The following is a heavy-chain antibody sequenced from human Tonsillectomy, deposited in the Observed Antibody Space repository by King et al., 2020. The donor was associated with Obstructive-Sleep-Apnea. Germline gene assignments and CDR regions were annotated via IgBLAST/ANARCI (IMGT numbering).Heavy chain of an antibody. CDR2: ISSSSSYI. V-gene: IGHV3-21*01. Sequence: VQLVESGGGLVKPGGSLRLSCAASGFTFSSYSMNWVRQAPGKGLEWVSSISSSSSYIYYADSVKGRFTISRDNAKNSLYLQMNSLRAEDTAVYYCARRIVGATGYYFDYWGHGTLVTVSS. D-gene: IGHD1-26*01. CDR1: GFTFSSYS. CDR3: ARRIVGATGYYFDY. J-gene: IGHJ4*01.